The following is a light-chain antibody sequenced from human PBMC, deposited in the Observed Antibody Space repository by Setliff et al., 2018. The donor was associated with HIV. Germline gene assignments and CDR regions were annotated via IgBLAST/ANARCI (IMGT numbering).Light chain of an antibody. CDR3: SSYAGNNNYV. V-gene: IGLV2-8*01. CDR1: SSDVGGYNY. J-gene: IGLJ1*01. Sequence: QSVLAQPHSVSGSPGQSVTISCTGTSSDVGGYNYVSWYQQHPDKAPKLMIYEVSKRPSGVPDRFSGSKSDNTASLTVSGLQAEDEADYYCSSYAGNNNYVFGTGTKVTVL. CDR2: EVS.